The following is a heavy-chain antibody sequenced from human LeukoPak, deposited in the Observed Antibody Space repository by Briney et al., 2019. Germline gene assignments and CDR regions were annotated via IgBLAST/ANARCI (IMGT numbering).Heavy chain of an antibody. Sequence: GGSLRLSCAASGFTFSSYAMSWVRQAPGKGLEWVSAISGSGGSTYYADSVKGRFTISRDNSKNTLYLQMNSLRAEDTAVYYCAKVLFTDPSIAARPFDYWGQGTLVTVSS. D-gene: IGHD6-6*01. V-gene: IGHV3-23*01. CDR2: ISGSGGST. J-gene: IGHJ4*02. CDR3: AKVLFTDPSIAARPFDY. CDR1: GFTFSSYA.